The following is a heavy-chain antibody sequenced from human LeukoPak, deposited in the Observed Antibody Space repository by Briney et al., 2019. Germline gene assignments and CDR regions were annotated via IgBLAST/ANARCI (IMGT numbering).Heavy chain of an antibody. D-gene: IGHD3-10*01. CDR3: ARVYYYGSGSYSPFDY. Sequence: SETLSLTCTVSGGSISSYYWSWIRQPPGKGLEWIGYIYNSGSTKYNPSLKSRVTISVDTSKNQFSLKLSSVTAADTAVYYCARVYYYGSGSYSPFDYWGQGTLVTVSS. CDR2: IYNSGST. CDR1: GGSISSYY. V-gene: IGHV4-59*01. J-gene: IGHJ4*02.